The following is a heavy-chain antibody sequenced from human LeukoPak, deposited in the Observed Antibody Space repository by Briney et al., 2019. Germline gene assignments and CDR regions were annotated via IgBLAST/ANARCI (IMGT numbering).Heavy chain of an antibody. J-gene: IGHJ3*02. V-gene: IGHV3-33*01. CDR3: ARDRKNEWLLRYDAFDI. D-gene: IGHD3-22*01. Sequence: PGGSLRLSCAASGFTFSRFGMRWVRQAPGKGLEWVAVIWYDGRNKYYADSVKGRFTISRDNSKNTLYLQMHSLRAEDTAVYYCARDRKNEWLLRYDAFDIWGQGTMVTVSS. CDR1: GFTFSRFG. CDR2: IWYDGRNK.